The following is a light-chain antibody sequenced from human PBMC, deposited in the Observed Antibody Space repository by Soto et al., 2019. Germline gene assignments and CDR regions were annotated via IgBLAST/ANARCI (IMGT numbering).Light chain of an antibody. CDR1: ESVDSNY. V-gene: IGKV3-20*01. Sequence: EIVLTQSPGTLSLSPGERATLSCRATESVDSNYLAWYQQKPGQAPRLLIYGAASRATGTPDRFSGSGSGTDFILTISRLDPEDSAVYYCQQYSDSPPTFGQGTNVAIK. CDR2: GAA. J-gene: IGKJ1*01. CDR3: QQYSDSPPT.